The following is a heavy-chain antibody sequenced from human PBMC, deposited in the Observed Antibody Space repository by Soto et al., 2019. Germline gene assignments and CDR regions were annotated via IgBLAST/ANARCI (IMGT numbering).Heavy chain of an antibody. V-gene: IGHV4-39*01. CDR1: GGSISSSSYY. D-gene: IGHD2-15*01. CDR3: ARRRGVVVVAATQNWFDP. CDR2: IYYSGST. J-gene: IGHJ5*02. Sequence: SETLSLTCTVSGGSISSSSYYWGWIRQPPGKGLEWIGSIYYSGSTYYNPSLKSRVTISVDTSKNQFSLKLSSVTAADTAVYYCARRRGVVVVAATQNWFDPWGQGTLVTVSS.